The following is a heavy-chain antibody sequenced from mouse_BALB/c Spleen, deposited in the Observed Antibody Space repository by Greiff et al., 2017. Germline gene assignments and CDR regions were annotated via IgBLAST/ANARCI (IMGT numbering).Heavy chain of an antibody. Sequence: EVHLVESGGGLVKPGGSLKLSCAASGFTFSSYAMSWVRQTPEKRLEWVASISSGGSTYYPDSVKGRFTISRDNARNILYLQMSSLRSEDTAMYYCARGHNTGAMDYWGQGTSVTVSS. V-gene: IGHV5-6-5*01. CDR3: ARGHNTGAMDY. CDR2: ISSGGST. D-gene: IGHD1-3*01. J-gene: IGHJ4*01. CDR1: GFTFSSYA.